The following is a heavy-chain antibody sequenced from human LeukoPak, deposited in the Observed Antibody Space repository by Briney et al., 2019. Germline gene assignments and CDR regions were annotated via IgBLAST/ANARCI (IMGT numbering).Heavy chain of an antibody. CDR3: AKAISQQLVRYSQA. V-gene: IGHV3-23*01. Sequence: GGSLRLSCAASGFTFSSYAMTWVRQAPGMGLEWVSATSGSGDKTYYADSVQGRFTISRDNSKNTLYLQMNSLRPEDTAIYYCAKAISQQLVRYSQAWGQGTLVTVSS. CDR2: TSGSGDKT. CDR1: GFTFSSYA. J-gene: IGHJ1*01. D-gene: IGHD6-13*01.